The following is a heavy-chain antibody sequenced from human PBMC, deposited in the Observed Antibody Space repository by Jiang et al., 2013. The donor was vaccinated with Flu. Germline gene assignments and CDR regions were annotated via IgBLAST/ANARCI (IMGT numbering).Heavy chain of an antibody. D-gene: IGHD3-22*01. CDR1: GFTVSSNY. Sequence: GGLVQPGGSLRLSCAASGFTVSSNYMSWVRQAPGKGLEWVSVIYSGGSTYYADSVKGRFTISRDNSKNTLYLQMNSLRAEDTAVYYCARERGYDSSGYWPDWYFDLWGRGTLVTVSS. J-gene: IGHJ2*01. CDR2: IYSGGST. V-gene: IGHV3-66*01. CDR3: ARERGYDSSGYWPDWYFDL.